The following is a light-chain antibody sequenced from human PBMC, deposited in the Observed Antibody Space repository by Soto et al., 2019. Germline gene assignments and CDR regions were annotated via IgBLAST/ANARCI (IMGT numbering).Light chain of an antibody. CDR3: CSLTTSHTYV. CDR2: SNN. J-gene: IGLJ1*01. CDR1: SSNIGSNT. Sequence: QSVLTQPPSASGTPGQRVTISCSGSSSNIGSNTVHWYQQLPGTAPKLLIYSNNQRPSGVPDRYSGSKSGNSASLTISGLQADDEADYYCCSLTTSHTYVFGSGTKLTVL. V-gene: IGLV1-44*01.